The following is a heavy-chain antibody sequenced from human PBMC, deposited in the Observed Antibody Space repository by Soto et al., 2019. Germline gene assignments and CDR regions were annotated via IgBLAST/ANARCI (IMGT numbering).Heavy chain of an antibody. Sequence: EVQLVESGGGLVKPGGSLRLSCAAYGFTFSNAWMSWVRQAPGKGLEWVGRIKSKTDGGTTDYAAPVKGRFTISRDDSKNTLYLQMNSLKTEDTAVYYCTTWTAMDPFDYWGQGTLVTVSS. CDR2: IKSKTDGGTT. CDR3: TTWTAMDPFDY. D-gene: IGHD5-18*01. CDR1: GFTFSNAW. J-gene: IGHJ4*02. V-gene: IGHV3-15*01.